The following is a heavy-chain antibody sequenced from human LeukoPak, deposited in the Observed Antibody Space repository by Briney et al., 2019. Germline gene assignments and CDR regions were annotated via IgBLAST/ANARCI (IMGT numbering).Heavy chain of an antibody. CDR1: GVSISSYY. D-gene: IGHD6-6*01. J-gene: IGHJ5*02. CDR2: IYYSGST. Sequence: SETLSLTCTVSGVSISSYYWSWIRQPPGKGLEWIGYIYYSGSTNYNPSLKSRVTISVATSKNEFSLKLSSGSAADTAVYYCARVVVRNWFDPWGQGTLVTVSS. CDR3: ARVVVRNWFDP. V-gene: IGHV4-59*01.